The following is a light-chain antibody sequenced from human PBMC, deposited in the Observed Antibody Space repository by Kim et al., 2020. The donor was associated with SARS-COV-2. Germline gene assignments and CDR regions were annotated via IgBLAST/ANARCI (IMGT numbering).Light chain of an antibody. CDR1: QSISRY. CDR2: EAS. J-gene: IGKJ1*01. Sequence: DIQMTQSPSSLSASVGDTVTITCRASQSISRYLAWYQQKPGKAPNLLIYEASTLESGVPSRFSGSGSGTDFTLTISSLQPDDFATYYCQQYNNYPRTFGQGTKVDIK. V-gene: IGKV1-5*03. CDR3: QQYNNYPRT.